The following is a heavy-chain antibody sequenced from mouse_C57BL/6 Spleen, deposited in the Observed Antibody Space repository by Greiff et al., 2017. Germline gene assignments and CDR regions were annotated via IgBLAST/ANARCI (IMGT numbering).Heavy chain of an antibody. D-gene: IGHD2-2*01. CDR3: ARDGLRQGDYYAMDY. CDR1: GFTFSDYY. Sequence: EVNLVESEGGLVQPGSSMKLSCTASGFTFSDYYMAWVRQVPEKCLDWVANRNYDGSSTYYLESLQSRFLISRDNAKNILYLQMNSLQSEDTATYYCARDGLRQGDYYAMDYWGQGTTISVAS. J-gene: IGHJ4*01. V-gene: IGHV5-16*01. CDR2: RNYDGSST.